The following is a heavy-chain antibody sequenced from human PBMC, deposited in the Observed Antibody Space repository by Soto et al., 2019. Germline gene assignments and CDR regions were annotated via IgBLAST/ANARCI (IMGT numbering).Heavy chain of an antibody. Sequence: LSLTCFVSGYFIGSGGYYWSWISHHPGTVLDWIGSFYSSGSIIYNPSLRSRVSISGDMYNNHFSMSLNSVNAAYKSRYYCSRIYSGGAGWFHPWGQGPLVTVSS. J-gene: IGHJ5*02. CDR1: GYFIGSGGYY. CDR3: SRIYSGGAGWFHP. D-gene: IGHD1-26*01. V-gene: IGHV4-31*02. CDR2: FYSSGSI.